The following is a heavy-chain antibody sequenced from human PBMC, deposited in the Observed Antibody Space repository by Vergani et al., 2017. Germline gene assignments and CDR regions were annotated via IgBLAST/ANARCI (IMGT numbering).Heavy chain of an antibody. J-gene: IGHJ4*02. CDR1: GGSISSSSYY. V-gene: IGHV4-39*01. D-gene: IGHD6-13*01. Sequence: QLQLQESGPGLVKPSETLSLTCTVSGGSISSSSYYWGWIRQPPGKGLEWIGSIYYSGSTYYNPSLKSRVTISVDTSKNQFSLKLSSVTAADTAVYYCAGHPLTGIAAAGSHFDYWGQGTLVTVSS. CDR2: IYYSGST. CDR3: AGHPLTGIAAAGSHFDY.